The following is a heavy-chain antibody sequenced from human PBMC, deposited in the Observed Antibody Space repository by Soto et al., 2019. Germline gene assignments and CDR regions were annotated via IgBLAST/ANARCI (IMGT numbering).Heavy chain of an antibody. CDR1: GFTFSSYS. D-gene: IGHD4-17*01. J-gene: IGHJ3*02. CDR3: ARAMTTVTYDAFDI. V-gene: IGHV3-21*01. Sequence: GGSLRLSCAASGFTFSSYSMNWVRQAPGKGLEWVSSISSSSSYIYYADSVKGRFTISRDNAKNSLYLQMNSLRADDTAVYYCARAMTTVTYDAFDIWGQGTMVTVSS. CDR2: ISSSSSYI.